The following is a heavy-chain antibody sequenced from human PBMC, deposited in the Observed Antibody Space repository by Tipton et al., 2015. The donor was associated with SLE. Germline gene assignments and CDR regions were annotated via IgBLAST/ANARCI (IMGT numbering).Heavy chain of an antibody. Sequence: TLSLTCSVSGGSISGYYWNWIRQPPGKGLEWIGEINHSGYTNYNPSLKSRVTISVDTSKNQFSLKLTSVTAADTAVYYCAGATRGGYFDYWGQGTLVTVSS. V-gene: IGHV4-34*01. CDR2: INHSGYT. CDR1: GGSISGYY. D-gene: IGHD2-2*01. J-gene: IGHJ4*02. CDR3: AGATRGGYFDY.